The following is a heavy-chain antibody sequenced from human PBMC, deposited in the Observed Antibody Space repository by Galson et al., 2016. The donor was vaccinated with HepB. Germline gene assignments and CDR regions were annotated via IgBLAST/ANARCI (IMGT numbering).Heavy chain of an antibody. V-gene: IGHV4-4*02. J-gene: IGHJ2*01. CDR3: ARDPPRIGPSDWYFDL. Sequence: SETLSLTCAVSGLSISSNNWCSWVRQPPGKGLEWIGELYLSGRTNYNTSLKSRPTISTDKSQTVFSLHLASVTAADTAVYYCARDPPRIGPSDWYFDLWGRGTLVTVSS. CDR2: LYLSGRT. CDR1: GLSISSNNW. D-gene: IGHD2-15*01.